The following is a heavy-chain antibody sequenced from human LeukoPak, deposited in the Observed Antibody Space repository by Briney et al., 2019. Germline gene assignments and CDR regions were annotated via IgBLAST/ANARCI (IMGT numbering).Heavy chain of an antibody. Sequence: GGSLRLSCAASGITFSSYWMHWVRQVPGKGLVWVSHINDDGSSTNFADSVKDRFTISRDNSKNTLYLQMNSLRAEDTAVYYCARDVPAYYYDSSGYTDAFDIWGQGTMVTVSS. J-gene: IGHJ3*02. CDR1: GITFSSYW. D-gene: IGHD3-22*01. V-gene: IGHV3-74*01. CDR2: INDDGSST. CDR3: ARDVPAYYYDSSGYTDAFDI.